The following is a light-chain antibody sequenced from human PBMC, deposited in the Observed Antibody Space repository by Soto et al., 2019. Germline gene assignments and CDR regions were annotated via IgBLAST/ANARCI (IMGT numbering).Light chain of an antibody. J-gene: IGKJ1*01. CDR1: QSVSSSY. CDR3: QQYGSSRT. V-gene: IGKV3-20*01. Sequence: EIVLTQSPGTLSLSPGERATLSCRASQSVSSSYLAWYQQKPGQAPRLLIYGASSRTTGITDRFSGSGSGTDFTLTISRLGPEDFGVYSCQQYGSSRTFGQGTKVEIK. CDR2: GAS.